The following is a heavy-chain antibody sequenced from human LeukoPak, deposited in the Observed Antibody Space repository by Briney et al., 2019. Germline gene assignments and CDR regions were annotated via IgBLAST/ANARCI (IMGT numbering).Heavy chain of an antibody. Sequence: PSQTLSLTCTVSGGSISSGNYYWSWIRQPPGKGLEWIGYIYYSGSTYYNLSLKSRLTISVDTSKNQFSLKLSSVTAADTAVYYCARAADSSGDFDYWGQGTLVTVSS. CDR1: GGSISSGNYY. CDR3: ARAADSSGDFDY. J-gene: IGHJ4*02. CDR2: IYYSGST. D-gene: IGHD3-22*01. V-gene: IGHV4-30-4*01.